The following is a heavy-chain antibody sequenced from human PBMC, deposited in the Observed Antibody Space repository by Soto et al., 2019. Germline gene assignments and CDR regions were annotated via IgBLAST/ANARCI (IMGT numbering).Heavy chain of an antibody. D-gene: IGHD3-22*01. J-gene: IGHJ3*01. CDR3: ARESLKDFIMIDASAFDV. Sequence: EVQMVESGGGLVQPGGSLRLSCAGSGFTFSSHWMTWVRQAPGKGLEWVANINEDGSAKYYVDSVKGRFTISRDNAKNSLYLQMISLRAEDSAVYFCARESLKDFIMIDASAFDVWGQGTRVTVSS. CDR2: INEDGSAK. V-gene: IGHV3-7*03. CDR1: GFTFSSHW.